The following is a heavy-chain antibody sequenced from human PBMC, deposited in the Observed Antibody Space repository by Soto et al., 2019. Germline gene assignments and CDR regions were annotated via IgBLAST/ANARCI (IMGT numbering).Heavy chain of an antibody. CDR1: GFTFSNYA. J-gene: IGHJ4*02. CDR3: ANLMGSYYYDSSGYK. V-gene: IGHV3-23*01. D-gene: IGHD3-22*01. CDR2: ISGSGGST. Sequence: GGSLRLSCAASGFTFSNYATSWVRQAPGKGLEWVSAISGSGGSTYYADSVKGRFTISRDNSKNTLYLQMNSLRAEDTAVYYCANLMGSYYYDSSGYKWGQGTLVTVSS.